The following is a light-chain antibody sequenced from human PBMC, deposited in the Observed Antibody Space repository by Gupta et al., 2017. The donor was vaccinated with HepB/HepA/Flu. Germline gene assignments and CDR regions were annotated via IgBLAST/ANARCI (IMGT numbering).Light chain of an antibody. Sequence: EIVLTQSPGTLSLSPGERATLSCRASQSVSSSYLAWYQQKPGQAPRLLIYGASSRATGIPDRFSGSGSGTDFTLTISRLEPEDFAVYYCQQYCSSPQMTFGQGTKLEIK. CDR2: GAS. CDR3: QQYCSSPQMT. V-gene: IGKV3-20*01. J-gene: IGKJ2*01. CDR1: QSVSSSY.